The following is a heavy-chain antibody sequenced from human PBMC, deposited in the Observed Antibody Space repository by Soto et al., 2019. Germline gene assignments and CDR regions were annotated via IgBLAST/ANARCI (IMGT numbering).Heavy chain of an antibody. CDR1: GYTFTSYG. J-gene: IGHJ5*02. CDR2: ISAYNGNT. CDR3: ARDFIAVAVTSLFDP. Sequence: QVQLVQSGAEVKKPGASVKVSCKASGYTFTSYGISWVRQAPGQGLEWMGWISAYNGNTNGAQKLQGRVTITTDTSTSTAYMELRSLRSDDTAVYYCARDFIAVAVTSLFDPWGQGTLVTVSS. V-gene: IGHV1-18*01. D-gene: IGHD6-19*01.